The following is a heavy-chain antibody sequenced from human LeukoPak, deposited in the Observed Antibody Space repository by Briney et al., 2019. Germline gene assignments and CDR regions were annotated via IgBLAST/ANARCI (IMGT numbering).Heavy chain of an antibody. J-gene: IGHJ4*02. CDR1: EDSISDHY. CDR2: IHNSGTS. V-gene: IGHV4-59*11. Sequence: KPSETLSLTCTVSEDSISDHYRGWIRQPPGKGLEWIGYIHNSGTSTYNLPLKSRVTISADTSKNQFSLKLNSMTTADTAVYYCTRGAGWLIDYWGQGILVTVSS. CDR3: TRGAGWLIDY. D-gene: IGHD3-16*01.